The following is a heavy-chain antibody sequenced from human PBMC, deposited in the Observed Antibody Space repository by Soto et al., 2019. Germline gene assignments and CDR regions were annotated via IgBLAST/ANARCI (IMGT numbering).Heavy chain of an antibody. D-gene: IGHD3-22*01. CDR2: IYWDDDT. CDR3: VHRGDYTDRSGSYHPHFDY. Sequence: SGPTLVNPTQTLTLTCTFSGFSLRDSTVSVGWVRQPPGRALEWLALIYWDDDTRFTPSLQNRLTVTKDTSKNQVVLTMTNVDPEDTGTYFCVHRGDYTDRSGSYHPHFDYWGPGTLVTVSS. CDR1: GFSLRDSTVS. J-gene: IGHJ4*02. V-gene: IGHV2-5*02.